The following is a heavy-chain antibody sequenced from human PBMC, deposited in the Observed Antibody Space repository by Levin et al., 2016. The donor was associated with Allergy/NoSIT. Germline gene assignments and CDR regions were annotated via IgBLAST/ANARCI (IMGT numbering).Heavy chain of an antibody. V-gene: IGHV3-48*03. CDR3: ARVWDYSDHVES. CDR2: ISASGSLI. J-gene: IGHJ4*02. Sequence: GESLKISCTASGLSLSSTGMYWVRQAPGKVVEWISYISASGSLIFYADSVQGRFTISRDTANNSLFLQMTSLRADDSALYYCARVWDYSDHVESWGQGTLVTVSS. CDR1: GLSLSSTG. D-gene: IGHD4-11*01.